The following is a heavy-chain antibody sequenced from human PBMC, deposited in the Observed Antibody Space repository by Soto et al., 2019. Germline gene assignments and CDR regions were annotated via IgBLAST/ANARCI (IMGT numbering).Heavy chain of an antibody. CDR3: AREVVYGSGSYFLYYFDY. V-gene: IGHV4-59*01. CDR1: GGSISSYY. D-gene: IGHD3-10*01. Sequence: PSETLSLTCTVSGGSISSYYWSWIRQPPGKGLEWIGYIYYSGSTNYNPSLKSRVTISVDTSKNQFSLKLSSVTAADTAAYYCAREVVYGSGSYFLYYFDYWGQGTLVTVSS. J-gene: IGHJ4*02. CDR2: IYYSGST.